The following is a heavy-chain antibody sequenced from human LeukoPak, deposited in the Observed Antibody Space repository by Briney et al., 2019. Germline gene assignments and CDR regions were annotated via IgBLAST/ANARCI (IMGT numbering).Heavy chain of an antibody. CDR1: GYXFTNYY. J-gene: IGHJ3*02. CDR3: ARGRFPTKRSAYYYGAFDI. Sequence: ASVKVSCKASGYXFTNYYMHWVRQAPGQGLEWMGIVNPSGGSTSYAQKFQGRVTMTRDTSTSTVYMELSSLRSEDTALYYCARGRFPTKRSAYYYGAFDIWGQGTMVTVSS. CDR2: VNPSGGST. V-gene: IGHV1-46*01. D-gene: IGHD3-22*01.